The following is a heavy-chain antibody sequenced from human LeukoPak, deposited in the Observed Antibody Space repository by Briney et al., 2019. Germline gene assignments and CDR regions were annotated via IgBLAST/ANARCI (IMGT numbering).Heavy chain of an antibody. Sequence: QPGGSLRLSCAASGFTFSSYWMSWVRQAPGKGLEWVANIKQDGSEKYYVDSVKGRFTISRDNANNSLYLQMNSLRAEDTAVYYCARDKTSYEFWSGYYTGGRGFGMDVWGQGTTVTVSS. V-gene: IGHV3-7*01. CDR2: IKQDGSEK. CDR1: GFTFSSYW. D-gene: IGHD3-3*01. CDR3: ARDKTSYEFWSGYYTGGRGFGMDV. J-gene: IGHJ6*02.